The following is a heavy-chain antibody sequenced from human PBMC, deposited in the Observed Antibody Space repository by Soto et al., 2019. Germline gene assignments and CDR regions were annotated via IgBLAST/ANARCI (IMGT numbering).Heavy chain of an antibody. Sequence: SETLSLTCTVSGGSISSSSYYWGWIRQPPGKGLEWIGSIYYSGSTYYNPSLKSRVTISVDTSKNQFSLKLSSVTAPDTAVYYWARHFRAGTNWFDPCGPGHLVTVSS. CDR3: ARHFRAGTNWFDP. CDR1: GGSISSSSYY. V-gene: IGHV4-39*01. CDR2: IYYSGST. D-gene: IGHD6-19*01. J-gene: IGHJ5*02.